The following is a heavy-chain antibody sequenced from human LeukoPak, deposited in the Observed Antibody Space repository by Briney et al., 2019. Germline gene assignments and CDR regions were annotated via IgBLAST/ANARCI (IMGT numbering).Heavy chain of an antibody. J-gene: IGHJ2*01. Sequence: SETLSLTCTVSGGSISSGDYYWSWIRQPPGKGLEGIGYIYYSGSTYYNPSLKSRVTISVDTSKNQFSLKLSSVTAADTAVYYCARRNYYYDSSGYQTPWYFDLWGRGTLVTVSS. CDR3: ARRNYYYDSSGYQTPWYFDL. CDR1: GGSISSGDYY. V-gene: IGHV4-30-4*01. D-gene: IGHD3-22*01. CDR2: IYYSGST.